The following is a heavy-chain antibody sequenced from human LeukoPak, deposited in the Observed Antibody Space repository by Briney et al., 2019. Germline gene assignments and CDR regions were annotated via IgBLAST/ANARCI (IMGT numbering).Heavy chain of an antibody. CDR3: TRNSGWYGLS. Sequence: GGSLGLSCTVSGFTLSRYEMSWIRQAPGKGLEWVSSIDYDGGSGHYADSVKGRFTISRDNSNNTLFLHLNSLRGEDTAVYYCTRNSGWYGLSWGQGTLVTVSS. V-gene: IGHV3-23*01. CDR1: GFTLSRYE. J-gene: IGHJ1*01. D-gene: IGHD6-19*01. CDR2: IDYDGGSG.